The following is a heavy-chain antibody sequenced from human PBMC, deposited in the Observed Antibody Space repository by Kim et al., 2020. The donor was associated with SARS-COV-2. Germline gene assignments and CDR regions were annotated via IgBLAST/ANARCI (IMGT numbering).Heavy chain of an antibody. J-gene: IGHJ4*02. V-gene: IGHV4-39*01. CDR3: ARHTLRRDFDY. D-gene: IGHD2-15*01. CDR2: IYYSGST. CDR1: GGSISSSSYY. Sequence: SETLSLTCTVSGGSISSSSYYWGWIRQPPGKGLEWIGSIYYSGSTYYNPSLKSRVTMSVDTSKNQFSLKLSSVTAADTAVYYCARHTLRRDFDYWGQGTLVTVSS.